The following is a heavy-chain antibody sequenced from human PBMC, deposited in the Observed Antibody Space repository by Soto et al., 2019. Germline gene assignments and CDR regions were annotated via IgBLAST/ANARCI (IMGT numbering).Heavy chain of an antibody. CDR2: INPNSGGT. Sequence: XSVKVPCKASGYSFTGYYMHWVRQAPGQGLEWMGWINPNSGGTNYAQKFQGRVTMTRDTSISTAYMELSRLRSDDTAVYYCARGPGHGWNLDYWGQGTLVTVSS. CDR1: GYSFTGYY. V-gene: IGHV1-2*02. D-gene: IGHD1-1*01. CDR3: ARGPGHGWNLDY. J-gene: IGHJ4*02.